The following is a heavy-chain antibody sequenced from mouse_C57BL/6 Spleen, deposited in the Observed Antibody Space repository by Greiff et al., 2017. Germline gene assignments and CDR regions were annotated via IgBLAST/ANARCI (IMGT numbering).Heavy chain of an antibody. J-gene: IGHJ1*03. CDR2: IDPSDSYT. CDR3: ARKTTVVAPDFDV. Sequence: QVQLQQPGAELVKPGASVKLSCKASGYTFTSYWMQWVKQRPGQGLEWIGEIDPSDSYTNYNQKFKGKATLTVDTSSSTAYMQLSSLTSEDSAVYYCARKTTVVAPDFDVWGTGTTVTVSS. V-gene: IGHV1-50*01. D-gene: IGHD1-1*01. CDR1: GYTFTSYW.